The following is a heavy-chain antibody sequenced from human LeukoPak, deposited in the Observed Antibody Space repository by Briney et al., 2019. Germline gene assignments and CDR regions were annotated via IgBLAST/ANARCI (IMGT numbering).Heavy chain of an antibody. V-gene: IGHV3-30*03. J-gene: IGHJ4*02. D-gene: IGHD6-13*01. CDR3: ARVVSSSWFSFEY. Sequence: PGGSLGLSCAASGFTFSSYGMHWVRQAPGKGLEWVAVISFDGSVKYYADSVKGRFTISRDNSKNTLYLQMDSLRAEDTAVYYCARVVSSSWFSFEYWGQGTLVTVSS. CDR1: GFTFSSYG. CDR2: ISFDGSVK.